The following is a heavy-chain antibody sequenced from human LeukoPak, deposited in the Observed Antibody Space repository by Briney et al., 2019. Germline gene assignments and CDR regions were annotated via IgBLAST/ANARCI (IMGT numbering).Heavy chain of an antibody. Sequence: GGSLRLSCSVSGFTFSTHVMHWVRQAPGKGLEYVSAISSNGDNIYCADSVKGRFTISRDNSKNTLYLQMSSLRADDTAVYYCVRGTGYWGQGTLVTVSS. CDR3: VRGTGY. CDR1: GFTFSTHV. V-gene: IGHV3-64D*06. CDR2: ISSNGDNI. J-gene: IGHJ4*02.